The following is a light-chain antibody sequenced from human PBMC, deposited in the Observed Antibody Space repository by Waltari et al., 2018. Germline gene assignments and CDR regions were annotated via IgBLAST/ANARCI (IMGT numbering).Light chain of an antibody. CDR1: RSNLGSNT. CDR2: SDI. J-gene: IGLJ3*02. Sequence: QSVMTQPPSASGTPGQRVTIFCSGSRSNLGSNTVNWYQQFPETAPKLAIYSDIKRPHGVPDRFSGAKSGTSASLAISGLQSADEADYYCAAWDDSVGWVFGGGTKLTVL. V-gene: IGLV1-44*01. CDR3: AAWDDSVGWV.